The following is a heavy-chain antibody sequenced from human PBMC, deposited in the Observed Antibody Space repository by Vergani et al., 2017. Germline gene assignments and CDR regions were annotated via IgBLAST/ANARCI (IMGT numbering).Heavy chain of an antibody. CDR2: IIPIFGTA. J-gene: IGHJ4*02. V-gene: IGHV1-69*01. D-gene: IGHD2-21*02. CDR3: ASDAGGFSSYCGGDCWS. CDR1: GGTFSSYA. Sequence: QVQLVQSGAEVKKPGSSVKVSCKASGGTFSSYAISWVRQAPGQGLEWMGGIIPIFGTANYAQKFQGRVTITADESTSTAYMELSSLRSEDTAVYYCASDAGGFSSYCGGDCWSWGQGTLVTVSS.